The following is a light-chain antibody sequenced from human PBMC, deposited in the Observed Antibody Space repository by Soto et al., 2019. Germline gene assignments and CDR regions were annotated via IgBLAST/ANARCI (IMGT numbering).Light chain of an antibody. CDR3: YQGSTWPVP. CDR2: DAS. Sequence: EIVLTQSPATLSLSPGERATLSCRASQSISSYLAWYQHKPDQAPRLLIYDASNMATGIPARFSGRGFGTELPCTNRRLTPEGFAGYYFYQGSTWPVPFSPGTKVDIK. V-gene: IGKV3-11*01. J-gene: IGKJ3*01. CDR1: QSISSY.